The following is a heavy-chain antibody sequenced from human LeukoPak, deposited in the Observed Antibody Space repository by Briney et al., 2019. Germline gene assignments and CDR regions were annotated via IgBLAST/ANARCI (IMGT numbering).Heavy chain of an antibody. CDR2: IYTSGNT. J-gene: IGHJ5*02. Sequence: PSETLSLTCTVSGGSISSYYWSWIRQPAGKGLEWIGRIYTSGNTNYNPSLKSRVTMSVDTSKNQFSLKLSSVTAADTAVYHCARGYSSSWYYNWFDPWGQGTLVTVSS. CDR1: GGSISSYY. D-gene: IGHD6-13*01. V-gene: IGHV4-4*07. CDR3: ARGYSSSWYYNWFDP.